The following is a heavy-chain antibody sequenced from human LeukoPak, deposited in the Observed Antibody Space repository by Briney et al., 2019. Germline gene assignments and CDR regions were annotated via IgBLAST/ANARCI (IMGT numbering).Heavy chain of an antibody. J-gene: IGHJ4*02. V-gene: IGHV1-3*01. CDR3: ARRLPIYDSSGYYHQTGHRPFDY. CDR2: INAGNGNT. D-gene: IGHD3-22*01. Sequence: ASVKVSCKASGYTFTSYAMHWVRQAPGQRLEWMGWINAGNGNTKYSQKFQGRVTITRDTSAGTAYMELSSLRSEDTAVYYCARRLPIYDSSGYYHQTGHRPFDYWGQGTLVTVSS. CDR1: GYTFTSYA.